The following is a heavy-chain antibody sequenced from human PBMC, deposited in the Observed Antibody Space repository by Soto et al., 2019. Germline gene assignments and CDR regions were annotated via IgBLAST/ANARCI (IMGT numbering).Heavy chain of an antibody. Sequence: QVPLVESGGGVVQPGRSLRLSCAASGFTFSSYGMHWVRQAPGKGLEWVAVISYDGSNKYYADSVKGRFTISRDNSKNTLYLQMNSLRAEDTTVYYCAKSPLAYCGGDCYSPFDYWGQGTLVTVSS. CDR2: ISYDGSNK. CDR3: AKSPLAYCGGDCYSPFDY. J-gene: IGHJ4*02. CDR1: GFTFSSYG. D-gene: IGHD2-21*02. V-gene: IGHV3-30*18.